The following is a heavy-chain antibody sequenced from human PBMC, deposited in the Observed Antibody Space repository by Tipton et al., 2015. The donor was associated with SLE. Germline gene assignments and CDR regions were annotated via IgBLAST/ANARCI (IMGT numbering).Heavy chain of an antibody. CDR2: IYYSGST. CDR3: ARGAKERITLVRVRPYYFDY. D-gene: IGHD3-10*01. Sequence: TLSLTCTVSGDSITNFFWRWIRQPPGKGLEWIGYIYYSGSTTYNPSLQSRVTISLDTSNNQLSLKLTSVTAADTAVYYCARGAKERITLVRVRPYYFDYWGQGSLVTVSS. J-gene: IGHJ4*01. CDR1: GDSITNFF. V-gene: IGHV4-59*12.